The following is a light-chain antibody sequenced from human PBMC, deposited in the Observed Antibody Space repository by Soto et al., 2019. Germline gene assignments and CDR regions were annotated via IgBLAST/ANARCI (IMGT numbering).Light chain of an antibody. J-gene: IGLJ1*01. V-gene: IGLV2-8*01. CDR2: EVS. Sequence: QSVLAQPPSASGSHGQSVTISCTGTSSDVGGYNYVSWYQQHPGKAPKVIIYEVSKRPSGVPDRFSGSKSGSTASLTVSGLQAEDEADYYCSSYAVTNIFVFGTGTKVTVL. CDR3: SSYAVTNIFV. CDR1: SSDVGGYNY.